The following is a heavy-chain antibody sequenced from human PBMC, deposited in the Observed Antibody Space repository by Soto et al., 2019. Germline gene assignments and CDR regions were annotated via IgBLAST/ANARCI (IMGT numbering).Heavy chain of an antibody. D-gene: IGHD5-12*01. CDR3: ARLKGIVATIGFDY. CDR1: GGSISSGSYY. CDR2: IYYSGST. Sequence: SETLSLTSTVSGGSISSGSYYWGWICHPAGKGLEWIGSIYYSGSTYCTPSLKSRVTISVDTSKNQFSLKLSSVTAADAAVYYGARLKGIVATIGFDYWGQGTLVT. V-gene: IGHV4-39*01. J-gene: IGHJ4*01.